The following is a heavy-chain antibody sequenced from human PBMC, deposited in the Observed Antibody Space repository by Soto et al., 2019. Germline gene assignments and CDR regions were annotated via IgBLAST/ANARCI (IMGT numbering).Heavy chain of an antibody. D-gene: IGHD2-8*01. V-gene: IGHV4-61*01. CDR2: IYYSGST. CDR1: GGSVSSSSYY. Sequence: LSLTCTVSGGSVSSSSYYWSWIRQPPGKGLEWIGYIYYSGSTNYNPSLKSRVTISVDTSKNQFSLKLSSVTAADTAVYYCAREKTMVFDYWGQGTLVTVSS. J-gene: IGHJ4*02. CDR3: AREKTMVFDY.